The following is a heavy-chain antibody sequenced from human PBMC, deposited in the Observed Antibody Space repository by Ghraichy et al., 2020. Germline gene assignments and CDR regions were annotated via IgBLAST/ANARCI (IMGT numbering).Heavy chain of an antibody. CDR2: IYYSGST. CDR1: GGSISSGGYY. CDR3: ARALLDYGGKKRLYYFDY. V-gene: IGHV4-31*03. Sequence: SETLSLTCTVSGGSISSGGYYWSWIRQHPGKGLEWIGYIYYSGSTYYNPSLKSRVTISVDTSKNQFSLKLSSVTAADTAVYYCARALLDYGGKKRLYYFDYWGQGTLVTVSS. J-gene: IGHJ4*02. D-gene: IGHD4-23*01.